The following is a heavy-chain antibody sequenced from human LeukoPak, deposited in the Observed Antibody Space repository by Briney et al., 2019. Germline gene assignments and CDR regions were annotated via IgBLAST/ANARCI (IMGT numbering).Heavy chain of an antibody. CDR3: ARRSRGSSSLWFDP. Sequence: SEILSLTCTVSGGSISSSSYYWGWIRQPPGKGLEWIGSIYYSGSTYYNPSPKSRVTISVDTSKNQFSLKLSSVTAADTAVYYCARRSRGSSSLWFDPWGQGTLVTVSS. D-gene: IGHD6-6*01. CDR1: GGSISSSSYY. J-gene: IGHJ5*02. V-gene: IGHV4-39*01. CDR2: IYYSGST.